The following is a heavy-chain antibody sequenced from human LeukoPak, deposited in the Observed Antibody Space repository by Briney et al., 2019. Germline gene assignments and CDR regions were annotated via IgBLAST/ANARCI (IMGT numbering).Heavy chain of an antibody. CDR3: TRDSYCSSTSCYRGHFDS. CDR1: GFTFSTYT. CDR2: ITSSSSYI. Sequence: GGSLRLSCAASGFTFSTYTMNWVRQAPGKGLEWVSSITSSSSYIYYADSVKGRFTISRDNAKKSLYLQMNSLRAEDTAVYYCTRDSYCSSTSCYRGHFDSWGQGILVTVSS. D-gene: IGHD2-2*01. J-gene: IGHJ4*02. V-gene: IGHV3-21*01.